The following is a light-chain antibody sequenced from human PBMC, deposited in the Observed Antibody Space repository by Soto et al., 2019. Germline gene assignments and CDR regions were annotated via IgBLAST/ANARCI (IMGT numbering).Light chain of an antibody. CDR2: DAS. CDR1: QSISSW. J-gene: IGKJ2*01. V-gene: IGKV1-5*01. Sequence: DIQMTQSPSTLSASVGDRVTITCRASQSISSWLDWYQQKPGKAPKLLIYDASSLESGVPSRFSGRGSGTEFTLTISSLQPDDFATYSCQQYNTYTYTFGQGTKLEIK. CDR3: QQYNTYTYT.